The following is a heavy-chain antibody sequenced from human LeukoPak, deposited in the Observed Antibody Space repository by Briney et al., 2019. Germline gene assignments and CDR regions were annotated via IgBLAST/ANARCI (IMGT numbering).Heavy chain of an antibody. V-gene: IGHV4-61*08. Sequence: SETLSLTCTVSGGSISSADYYWSWIRQHPGKGLEWIGHIYTSGSTDYNPSLKSRVTMSVDTSKKQSSLKLSSVTAADTAVYFCARGRGYTYYQWGQGTLVIVSS. CDR1: GGSISSADYY. CDR2: IYTSGST. J-gene: IGHJ4*02. D-gene: IGHD5-18*01. CDR3: ARGRGYTYYQ.